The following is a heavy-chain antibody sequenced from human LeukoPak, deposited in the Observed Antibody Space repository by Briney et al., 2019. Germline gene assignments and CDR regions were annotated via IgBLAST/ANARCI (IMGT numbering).Heavy chain of an antibody. CDR2: FDPEDGET. D-gene: IGHD3-9*01. V-gene: IGHV1-24*01. CDR3: ARSPHILTGENFDY. J-gene: IGHJ4*02. Sequence: ASVKVSCKVSGYTLTELSMHWVRQAPGKGLEWMGRFDPEDGETLYAQKFQGRVTMTADTSTDTAYMELSRLRSDDTALYYCARSPHILTGENFDYWGQGTLVTVSS. CDR1: GYTLTELS.